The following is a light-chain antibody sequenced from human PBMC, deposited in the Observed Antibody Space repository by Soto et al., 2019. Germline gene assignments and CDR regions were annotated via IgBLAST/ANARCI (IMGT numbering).Light chain of an antibody. CDR1: QSLVYSDGNTY. V-gene: IGKV2-30*01. CDR3: MQATHWPRT. J-gene: IGKJ1*01. Sequence: DVVMTQSPLSLPVTLGQSASISCRASQSLVYSDGNTYLTWFQQRPGQSPRRLIYKVSNRESGVPDSFSGSWSGTDVTMKISREEAEYFGVYDCMQATHWPRTFGQGTKVEIK. CDR2: KVS.